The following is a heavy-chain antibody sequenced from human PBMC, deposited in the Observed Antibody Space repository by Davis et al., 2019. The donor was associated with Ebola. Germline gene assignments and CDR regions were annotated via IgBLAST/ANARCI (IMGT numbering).Heavy chain of an antibody. Sequence: PGGSLRLSCAASGFTFSSYGMHWVRQAPGKGLEWVAFIRYDGSNKYYADSVKGRFTISRDNSKNTLYLQMNSLRAEDTAVYYCANNGRGSYIHPGMDVWGQGTTVTVSS. CDR3: ANNGRGSYIHPGMDV. CDR1: GFTFSSYG. D-gene: IGHD1-26*01. J-gene: IGHJ6*02. V-gene: IGHV3-30*02. CDR2: IRYDGSNK.